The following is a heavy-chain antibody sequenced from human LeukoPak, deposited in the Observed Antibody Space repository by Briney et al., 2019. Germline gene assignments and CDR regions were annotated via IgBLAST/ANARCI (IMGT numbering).Heavy chain of an antibody. CDR2: ISGSGGST. J-gene: IGHJ3*02. CDR1: GFTFSSYA. V-gene: IGHV3-23*01. CDR3: AKDLYYYDSSGLALFAFDI. Sequence: EGSLRLSCAASGFTFSSYAMSWVRQAPGKGLEWVSAISGSGGSTYYADSVKGRFTISRDNSKNTLYLQMNSLRAEDTAVYYCAKDLYYYDSSGLALFAFDIWGQGTMVTVSS. D-gene: IGHD3-22*01.